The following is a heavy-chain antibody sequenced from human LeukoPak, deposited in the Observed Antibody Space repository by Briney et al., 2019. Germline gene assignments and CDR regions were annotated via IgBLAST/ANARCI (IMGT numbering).Heavy chain of an antibody. CDR1: GYSISSGYY. CDR3: VRVAAAGSLYFDF. CDR2: IYHSGST. J-gene: IGHJ4*02. V-gene: IGHV4-38-2*02. Sequence: PSQTLSLTCTVSGYSISSGYYWGWIRQPPGKGLEWIGSIYHSGSTYYNPSLKSRVTISVDTSKNQFSLKLSSVTAADTAMYFCVRVAAAGSLYFDFWGQGTLVTVSS. D-gene: IGHD6-13*01.